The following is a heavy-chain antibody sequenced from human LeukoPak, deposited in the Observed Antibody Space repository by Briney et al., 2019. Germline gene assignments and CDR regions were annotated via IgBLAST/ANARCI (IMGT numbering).Heavy chain of an antibody. Sequence: ASVKVSCKASGGTFSSYAISWVRQAPGQGLEWMGRIMPILGIANYAQKFQGRVTITADKSTSTAYMELSSLRSEDTAVYYCARGLRPYYYDSSGSYYYYGMDVWGQGTTVTVSS. J-gene: IGHJ6*02. V-gene: IGHV1-69*04. CDR2: IMPILGIA. D-gene: IGHD3-22*01. CDR3: ARGLRPYYYDSSGSYYYYGMDV. CDR1: GGTFSSYA.